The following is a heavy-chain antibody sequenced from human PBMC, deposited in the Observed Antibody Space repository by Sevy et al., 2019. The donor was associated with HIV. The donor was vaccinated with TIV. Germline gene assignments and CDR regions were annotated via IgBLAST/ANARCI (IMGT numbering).Heavy chain of an antibody. D-gene: IGHD3-10*01. CDR1: GYSITSGFL. CDR3: ARHSHGSGTYYVPFES. CDR2: VYHSGTA. Sequence: SETLSLTCAVSGYSITSGFLWGWIRQPPGKGLEWIGSVYHSGTAYNNPSVNSRVIVSVDTSKNQFSLKLNSVTAADTAVYYCARHSHGSGTYYVPFESWGQGTLVTVSS. V-gene: IGHV4-38-2*01. J-gene: IGHJ4*02.